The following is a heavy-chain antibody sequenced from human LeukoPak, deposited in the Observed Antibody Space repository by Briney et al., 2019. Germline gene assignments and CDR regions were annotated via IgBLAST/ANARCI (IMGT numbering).Heavy chain of an antibody. CDR1: GGSFSGYY. CDR2: INHSGST. D-gene: IGHD3-10*01. J-gene: IGHJ6*02. Sequence: PSETQSLTCAVYGGSFSGYYWSWIRQPPGKGLEWIGEINHSGSTNYNPSLKSRVTISVDTSKNQFSLKLSSVTAADTAVYYCANIWFGDGYYGMDVWGQGTTVTVSS. V-gene: IGHV4-34*01. CDR3: ANIWFGDGYYGMDV.